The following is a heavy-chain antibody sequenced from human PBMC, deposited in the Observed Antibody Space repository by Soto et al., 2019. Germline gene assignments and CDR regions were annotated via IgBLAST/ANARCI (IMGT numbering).Heavy chain of an antibody. D-gene: IGHD3-10*01. CDR1: GFTFSSYA. V-gene: IGHV3-30-3*01. Sequence: PGGSLRLSCAASGFTFSSYAMHWVRQAPGKGLEWVAVISYDGSNKYYSDSVKGRFTISRDNSKNTLYLQMNSLRAEDTAVYYCARDYDSGSYYYFDYWGQGTLVTVSS. J-gene: IGHJ4*02. CDR3: ARDYDSGSYYYFDY. CDR2: ISYDGSNK.